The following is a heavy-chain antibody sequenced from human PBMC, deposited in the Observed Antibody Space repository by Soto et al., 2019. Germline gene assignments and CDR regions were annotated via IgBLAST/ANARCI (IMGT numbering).Heavy chain of an antibody. D-gene: IGHD3-3*01. CDR3: ARSSTIFGVEMDL. CDR2: IYSGGST. Sequence: EVQLVESGGGLVQPGGSLRLSCAASGFTVSSNYMSWVRPAPGKGLEWVSVIYSGGSTYYADSVKGRFTISRDNSKNTLYLQMNSLRAEDTAVYYCARSSTIFGVEMDLWGQGTTVTVSS. V-gene: IGHV3-66*01. CDR1: GFTVSSNY. J-gene: IGHJ6*02.